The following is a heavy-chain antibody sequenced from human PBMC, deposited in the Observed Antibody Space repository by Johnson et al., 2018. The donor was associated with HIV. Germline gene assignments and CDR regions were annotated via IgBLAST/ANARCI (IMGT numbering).Heavy chain of an antibody. V-gene: IGHV3-30*19. CDR3: ARARLLWFRELWPHDAFDI. J-gene: IGHJ3*02. Sequence: QVQLVESGGGVVQPGRSLRLSCAASGFTFSSYDMHWVRQAPGKGLEWVAVISYDGSNILYADSVKGRFTISSDNSKNTLYLQMNSLRAEDTAVYYCARARLLWFRELWPHDAFDIWGQGTKVTVSS. CDR1: GFTFSSYD. CDR2: ISYDGSNI. D-gene: IGHD3-10*01.